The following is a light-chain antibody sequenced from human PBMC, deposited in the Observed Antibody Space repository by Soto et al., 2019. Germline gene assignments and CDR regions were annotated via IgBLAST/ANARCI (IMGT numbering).Light chain of an antibody. CDR3: SSYAGSNNYV. V-gene: IGLV2-8*01. Sequence: QSALTQPPSASGSPGQSVTISCTGTSSDVGGYNSVSWYQHHPGKAPKLMIYEVSKRPSVVPGRFSGSKSANTASLTVSGLLAEDEADYYCSSYAGSNNYVFGTGTKVTVL. CDR1: SSDVGGYNS. CDR2: EVS. J-gene: IGLJ1*01.